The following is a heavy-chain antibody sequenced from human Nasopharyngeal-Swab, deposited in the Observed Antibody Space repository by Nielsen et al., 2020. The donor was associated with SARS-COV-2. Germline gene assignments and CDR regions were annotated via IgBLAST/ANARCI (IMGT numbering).Heavy chain of an antibody. Sequence: WIRQPPGKGLEWIGSIYYSGSTYYNPSLKSRVTISVDTSKNQFSLKLSSVTAADTAVYYCARERVRGGIWNYYYYYMDVWGKGTTVTVSS. V-gene: IGHV4-39*07. CDR3: ARERVRGGIWNYYYYYMDV. J-gene: IGHJ6*03. CDR2: IYYSGST. D-gene: IGHD3-10*01.